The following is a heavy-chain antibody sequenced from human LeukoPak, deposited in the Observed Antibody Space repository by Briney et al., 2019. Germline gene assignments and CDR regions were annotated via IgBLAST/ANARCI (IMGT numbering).Heavy chain of an antibody. CDR3: ARRGSGYYGGAFDV. V-gene: IGHV3-48*03. J-gene: IGHJ3*01. CDR1: GFTFSSYD. D-gene: IGHD5-12*01. Sequence: PGGSLRLSCAASGFTFSSYDMNWVRQAPGKGLEWVSYITSSGSIIYYADSVKGRFTISRDNAKKSLYLQMNSLRAEDTAVYYYARRGSGYYGGAFDVWGQGTLVSASS. CDR2: ITSSGSII.